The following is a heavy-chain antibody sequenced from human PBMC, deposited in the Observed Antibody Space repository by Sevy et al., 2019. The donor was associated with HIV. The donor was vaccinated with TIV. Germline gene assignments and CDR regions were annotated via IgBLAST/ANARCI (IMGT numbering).Heavy chain of an antibody. J-gene: IGHJ4*02. CDR3: ASDVQGGGSYIDY. CDR2: IWYDGSNK. CDR1: GFTFRSYG. Sequence: GGSLRLSCAASGFTFRSYGMHWVRQAPGKGLGWVAVIWYDGSNKYYADSVKGRFTISRDNSKNTLYLQMNSLRAEDTAVYYCASDVQGGGSYIDYWGQGTLVTVSS. V-gene: IGHV3-33*08. D-gene: IGHD1-26*01.